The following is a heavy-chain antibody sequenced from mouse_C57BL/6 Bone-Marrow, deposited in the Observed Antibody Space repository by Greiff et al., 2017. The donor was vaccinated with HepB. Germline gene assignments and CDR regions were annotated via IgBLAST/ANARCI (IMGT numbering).Heavy chain of an antibody. Sequence: EVKVVESEGGLVQPGSSMKLSCTASGFTFSDYYMAWVRQVPEKGLEWVANINYDGSSTYYLDSLKSRFIISRDNAKNILYLQMSSLKSEDTATYYCARVYSNHWYFDVWGTGTTVTVSS. CDR3: ARVYSNHWYFDV. CDR1: GFTFSDYY. V-gene: IGHV5-16*01. CDR2: INYDGSST. J-gene: IGHJ1*03. D-gene: IGHD2-5*01.